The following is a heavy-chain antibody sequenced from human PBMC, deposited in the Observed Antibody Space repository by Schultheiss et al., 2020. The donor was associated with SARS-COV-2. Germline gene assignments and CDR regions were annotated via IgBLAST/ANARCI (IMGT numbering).Heavy chain of an antibody. V-gene: IGHV3-21*01. J-gene: IGHJ4*02. CDR3: ARDARYSSSSVFEDY. CDR1: GFTFSSYA. D-gene: IGHD6-6*01. CDR2: ISSSSSYI. Sequence: GGSLKLSCAASGFTFSSYAMHWVRQAPGKGLEWVSSISSSSSYIYYADSVKGRFTISRDNAKNSLYLQMNSLRAEDTAVYYCARDARYSSSSVFEDYWGQGTLVTVSS.